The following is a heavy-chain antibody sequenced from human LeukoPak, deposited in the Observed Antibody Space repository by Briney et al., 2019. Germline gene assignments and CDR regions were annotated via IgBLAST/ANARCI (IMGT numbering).Heavy chain of an antibody. J-gene: IGHJ4*02. D-gene: IGHD6-6*01. V-gene: IGHV4-4*07. Sequence: PSETLSLTCTVSGGSISSYYWSWIRQPAGKGLEWIGRIYTSGSTNYNPSLKSRVTMSVDTSKNQFSLKLSSVTAADTAVYYCARGYSSSFFRYFDYWGQGTLVTVSS. CDR2: IYTSGST. CDR3: ARGYSSSFFRYFDY. CDR1: GGSISSYY.